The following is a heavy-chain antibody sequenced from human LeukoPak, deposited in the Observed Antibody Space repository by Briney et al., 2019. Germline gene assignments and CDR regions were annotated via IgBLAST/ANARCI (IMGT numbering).Heavy chain of an antibody. Sequence: GGSLRLFCAASGFTFNRYAMSWVRQAPGKGLEWVSAVSGSGGSTYYADSVKGRFTMSRDNSKSTLYLQMNNLRAEDTAVYYCAKDVRSGDGDYDYFDYWGQGTLVTVSS. CDR1: GFTFNRYA. J-gene: IGHJ4*02. CDR3: AKDVRSGDGDYDYFDY. D-gene: IGHD4-17*01. CDR2: VSGSGGST. V-gene: IGHV3-23*01.